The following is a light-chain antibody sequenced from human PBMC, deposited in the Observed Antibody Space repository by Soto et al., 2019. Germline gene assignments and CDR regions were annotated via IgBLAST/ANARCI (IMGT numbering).Light chain of an antibody. J-gene: IGLJ2*01. Sequence: QSALTQPPSASGSPGQSVSISCTGTSSDIGAYNFVSWYQQHPGKAPRLMIYGVSKRPSGVPDRFSGSKSGNTAPLTVSGLQAEDEADYYCSSYAGSNSYVVFGGGTKLTVL. V-gene: IGLV2-8*01. CDR1: SSDIGAYNF. CDR2: GVS. CDR3: SSYAGSNSYVV.